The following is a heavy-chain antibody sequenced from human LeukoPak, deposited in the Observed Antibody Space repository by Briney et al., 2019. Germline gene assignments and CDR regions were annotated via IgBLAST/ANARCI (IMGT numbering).Heavy chain of an antibody. CDR3: ARAGAIARNWFDP. J-gene: IGHJ5*02. CDR1: GYTFTSYA. CDR2: INAGNGNT. V-gene: IGHV1-3*01. Sequence: ASVKVSCKASGYTFTSYAMHWVRQAPGQRLEWMGWINAGNGNTKYSQKFQGRVTITRDTSASTAYMELSSLRSEDTAVYYCARAGAIARNWFDPWGQGTLVTVSS. D-gene: IGHD3-16*02.